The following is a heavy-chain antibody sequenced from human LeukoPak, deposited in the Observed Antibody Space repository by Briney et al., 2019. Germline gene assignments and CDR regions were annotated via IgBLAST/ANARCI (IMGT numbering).Heavy chain of an antibody. D-gene: IGHD6-6*01. CDR3: AYSSSDHFDY. V-gene: IGHV1-69*04. J-gene: IGHJ4*02. CDR1: GGTFSSYA. Sequence: SVKVSRKASGGTFSSYAISWVRQAPGPGLGWMGRIIPILGIANYGQKFQGRVPITADKSTSTAYMELSSLRSEDTAVYYFAYSSSDHFDYWGQGTLVTVSS. CDR2: IIPILGIA.